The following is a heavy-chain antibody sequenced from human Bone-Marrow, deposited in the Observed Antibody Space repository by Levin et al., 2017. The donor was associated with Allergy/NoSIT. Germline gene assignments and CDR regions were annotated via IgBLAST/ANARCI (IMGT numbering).Heavy chain of an antibody. D-gene: IGHD1-1*01. Sequence: ASVKVSCKVSGYMFAQYFIYWVRQAPGKGLEWMGPLDPRDGEAFYVTKLQDRITITADRSSDTAYMELRSLRFEDTAVYFCATQSPVMESGTPFVPDVWGQGTTVIVSS. J-gene: IGHJ6*02. CDR2: LDPRDGEA. V-gene: IGHV1-69-2*01. CDR3: ATQSPVMESGTPFVPDV. CDR1: GYMFAQYF.